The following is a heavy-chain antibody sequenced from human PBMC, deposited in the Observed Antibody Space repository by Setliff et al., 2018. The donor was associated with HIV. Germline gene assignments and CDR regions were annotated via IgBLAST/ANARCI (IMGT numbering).Heavy chain of an antibody. D-gene: IGHD2-21*02. V-gene: IGHV1-3*01. CDR1: GDTFTTYA. CDR2: INAGNGDT. CDR3: ARAGAEVTSHFDW. Sequence: GASVKVSCKASGDTFTTYALHWVRQAPGQRLEWMGWINAGNGDTKSSQKFQGRVTMTTDTSTSTAYMELRSLRSDDTAVYYCARAGAEVTSHFDWWGQGTLVTVSS. J-gene: IGHJ4*02.